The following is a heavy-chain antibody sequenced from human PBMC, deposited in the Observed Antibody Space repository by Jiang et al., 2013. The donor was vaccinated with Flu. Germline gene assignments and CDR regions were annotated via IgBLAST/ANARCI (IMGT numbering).Heavy chain of an antibody. D-gene: IGHD3-16*01. J-gene: IGHJ4*02. V-gene: IGHV2-5*01. CDR3: ARFWGPRDSHYDY. CDR1: GFSLTTTAVG. Sequence: KPTQTLTLTCTFSGFSLTTTAVGVGWIRQPPGKALEWLVLIYWNGDKRYNPSLRSRLTISRDTSKNQVVLTMTDMDPVDTATYYCARFWGPRDSHYDYWGQGTLVTVSS. CDR2: IYWNGDK.